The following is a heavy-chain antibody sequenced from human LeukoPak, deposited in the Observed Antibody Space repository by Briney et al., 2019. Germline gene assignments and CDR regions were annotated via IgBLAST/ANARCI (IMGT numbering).Heavy chain of an antibody. D-gene: IGHD6-13*01. V-gene: IGHV4-34*01. Sequence: SETLCLTCAVYGGSFSGYYWSWIRQPPGKGLEWIGEINHSGSTNYNPSLKSRVTISVDTSKNQFSLKLSSVTAADTAVYYCARPMTWGISNWFDPWGQGTLVTVSS. CDR3: ARPMTWGISNWFDP. J-gene: IGHJ5*02. CDR1: GGSFSGYY. CDR2: INHSGST.